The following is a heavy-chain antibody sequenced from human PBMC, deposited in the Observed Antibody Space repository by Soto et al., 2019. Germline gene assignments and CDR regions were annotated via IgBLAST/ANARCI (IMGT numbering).Heavy chain of an antibody. CDR3: ARGRYGSGSHFDY. J-gene: IGHJ4*02. D-gene: IGHD3-10*01. CDR2: IKQDGSEK. V-gene: IGHV3-7*04. Sequence: GGSLRLSCVASGFTFGSYWMTWVRQAPGKGLEWVANIKQDGSEKYYVDSVKGRFTISRDNAKNSLYLQMNSLRAEDTAVYSCARGRYGSGSHFDYWGQGTLVTV. CDR1: GFTFGSYW.